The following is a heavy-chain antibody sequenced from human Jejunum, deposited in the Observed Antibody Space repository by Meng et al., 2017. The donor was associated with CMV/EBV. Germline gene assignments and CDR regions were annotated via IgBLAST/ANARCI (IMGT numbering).Heavy chain of an antibody. CDR1: GESVYSKSVG. D-gene: IGHD6-19*01. CDR2: TYYRSKWYN. V-gene: IGHV6-1*01. J-gene: IGHJ4*02. Sequence: GESVYSKSVGWNGMRQSPSRGLEWMGRTYYRSKWYNDYAESVRGRTIVNPDTSKNQFSLHLNSVTPEDTAVYFCARESYSSAWVFDSWGQGTLVTVSS. CDR3: ARESYSSAWVFDS.